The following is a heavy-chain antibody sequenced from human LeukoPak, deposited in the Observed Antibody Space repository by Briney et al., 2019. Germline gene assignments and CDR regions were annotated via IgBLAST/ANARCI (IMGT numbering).Heavy chain of an antibody. Sequence: ASVKVSCKASGYTFTSYAMNWVRQAPGQGLEWMGWISAYNGNTNYAQKLQGRVTMTTDTSTSTAYMELRSLRSDDTAVYYCARSQYYYGSGSTYFDYWGQGTLVTVSS. CDR3: ARSQYYYGSGSTYFDY. CDR1: GYTFTSYA. CDR2: ISAYNGNT. V-gene: IGHV1-18*01. D-gene: IGHD3-10*01. J-gene: IGHJ4*02.